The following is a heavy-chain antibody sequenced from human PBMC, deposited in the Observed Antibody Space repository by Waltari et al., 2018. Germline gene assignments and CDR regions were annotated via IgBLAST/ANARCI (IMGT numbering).Heavy chain of an antibody. CDR2: ISSAATMM. V-gene: IGHV3-48*03. CDR1: GFTFSSYE. Sequence: EVQLVESGGGLVQPGGALRLSCAASGFTFSSYEMNWVCQAPGEGLELLSFISSAATMMYYKDSVQGRFTISRDNAKNSLYLEMSSLRAEDTAIYYCAGGITMVRGIVLTTLDYWGQGTLVTVSS. D-gene: IGHD3-10*01. J-gene: IGHJ4*02. CDR3: AGGITMVRGIVLTTLDY.